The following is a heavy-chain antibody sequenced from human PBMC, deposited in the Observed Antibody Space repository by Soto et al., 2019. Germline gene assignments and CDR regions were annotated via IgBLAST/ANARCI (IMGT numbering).Heavy chain of an antibody. Sequence: VASVKVSCKASGYTFTSYYMHWVRQAPGQGLEWMGIINPSGGSTSYAQKFQGRVTMTRDTSTSTVYMELSSLRFEDTAVYYCARGGNSNYEVGAVDVWGQGTTVTVSS. CDR3: ARGGNSNYEVGAVDV. D-gene: IGHD4-4*01. CDR2: INPSGGST. V-gene: IGHV1-46*01. J-gene: IGHJ6*02. CDR1: GYTFTSYY.